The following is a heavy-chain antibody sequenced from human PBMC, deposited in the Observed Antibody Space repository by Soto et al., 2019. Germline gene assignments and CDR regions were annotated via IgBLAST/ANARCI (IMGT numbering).Heavy chain of an antibody. V-gene: IGHV3-30*18. CDR3: AKDFELGFGAPGNWFDP. D-gene: IGHD3-10*01. CDR2: ISYDGSNK. CDR1: GFTFSSYG. J-gene: IGHJ5*02. Sequence: QVQLVESGGGVVQPGRSLRLSCAASGFTFSSYGMHWVRQAPGKGLEWVAVISYDGSNKYYADSVKGRFTISRDNSKNTLYLQMNSLRAEDTAVYYCAKDFELGFGAPGNWFDPWGQGTLVTVSS.